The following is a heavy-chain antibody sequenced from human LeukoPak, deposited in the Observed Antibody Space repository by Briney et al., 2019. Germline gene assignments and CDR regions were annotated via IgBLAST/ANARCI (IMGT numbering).Heavy chain of an antibody. D-gene: IGHD1-1*01. J-gene: IGHJ4*02. CDR1: GFTFSDYW. V-gene: IGHV3-7*02. CDR2: IKQDGSQI. Sequence: PGGSLRLSCAASGFTFSDYWMTWVRQAPGKGLEWVANIKQDGSQIYYVGSVNGRFTISRDNAKSSLSLQMNSLRAEDTAVYYCARFWNDGPIDYWGQGTLVTVSS. CDR3: ARFWNDGPIDY.